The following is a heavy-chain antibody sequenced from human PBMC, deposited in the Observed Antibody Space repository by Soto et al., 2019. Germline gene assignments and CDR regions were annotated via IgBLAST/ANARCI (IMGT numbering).Heavy chain of an antibody. CDR3: ARGRGWLVTPARDHGDDY. J-gene: IGHJ4*02. D-gene: IGHD3-10*01. V-gene: IGHV4-34*01. CDR1: GEFFIGYY. CDR2: INHSGST. Sequence: SETLSLTYAVYGEFFIGYYWSALRTPPAKGLEWIGEINHSGSTNYNPSLKSRVTISVDTSKNQFSLKLSSVTAADTAVYYCARGRGWLVTPARDHGDDYWGQGTLVTVS.